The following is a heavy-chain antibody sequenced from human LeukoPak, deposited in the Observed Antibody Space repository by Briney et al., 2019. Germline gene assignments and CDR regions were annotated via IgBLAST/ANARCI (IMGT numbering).Heavy chain of an antibody. D-gene: IGHD5-18*01. CDR2: INRGGSRT. J-gene: IGHJ4*02. V-gene: IGHV3-74*01. CDR1: GFTFSNHW. Sequence: GGSLRLSCAASGFTFSNHWMHWVRQAPGKGLMWVSRINRGGSRTDYADSVKGRFTISRDDAKNTLYLQLNSLRAEDTAAYFCARGGSDTAMAHDYWAREPWSLSPQ. CDR3: ARGGSDTAMAHDY.